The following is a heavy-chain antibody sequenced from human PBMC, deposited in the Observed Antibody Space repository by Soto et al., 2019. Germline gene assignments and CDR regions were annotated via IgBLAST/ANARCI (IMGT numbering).Heavy chain of an antibody. D-gene: IGHD2-2*01. CDR2: IYYSGST. CDR3: ARVMNEIVVVPAALIDY. J-gene: IGHJ4*02. CDR1: GGSISSGDYY. V-gene: IGHV4-30-4*01. Sequence: SSETLSLTXTVSGGSISSGDYYWSWIRQPPGKGLEWIGYIYYSGSTYYNPPLKSRVTISVDTSKNQFSLKLSSVTAADTAVYYCARVMNEIVVVPAALIDYWGQGTLVTVSS.